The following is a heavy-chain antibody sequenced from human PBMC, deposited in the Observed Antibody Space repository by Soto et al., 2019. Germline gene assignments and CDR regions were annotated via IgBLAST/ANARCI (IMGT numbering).Heavy chain of an antibody. CDR1: GFSFSRHG. CDR2: IRSDGSAE. Sequence: QVQLVESGGGVVQPGRSLKLSCEATGFSFSRHGMHWVRQAPGKGLEWLSVIRSDGSAEDYAGSVQGRFTISRDNSKNVQYLELNNLSAEESSVSYCAREDGDSDNGFDYWGRGVLVTVSS. V-gene: IGHV3-33*01. J-gene: IGHJ4*02. D-gene: IGHD1-1*01. CDR3: AREDGDSDNGFDY.